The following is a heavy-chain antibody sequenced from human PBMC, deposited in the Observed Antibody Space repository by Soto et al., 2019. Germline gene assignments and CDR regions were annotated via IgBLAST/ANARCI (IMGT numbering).Heavy chain of an antibody. J-gene: IGHJ4*02. CDR1: GGSFSGYY. CDR3: ARDGTYYDYIWGSYRYTRPGYFDY. Sequence: QVQLQQWGAGLLKPSETLSLTCAVYGGSFSGYYWSWIRQPPGKGLEWIGEINHSGSTNYNPSLKSRVTISVDTSKKQFSLKLSSVTDADTAVYYCARDGTYYDYIWGSYRYTRPGYFDYWGQGTLVTVSS. V-gene: IGHV4-34*01. CDR2: INHSGST. D-gene: IGHD3-16*02.